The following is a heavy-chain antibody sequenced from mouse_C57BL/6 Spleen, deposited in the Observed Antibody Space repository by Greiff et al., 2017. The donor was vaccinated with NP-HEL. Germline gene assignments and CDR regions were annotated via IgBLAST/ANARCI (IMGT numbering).Heavy chain of an antibody. CDR2: IRSKSNNYAT. CDR3: VRHQLQGFAY. V-gene: IGHV10-1*01. CDR1: GFSFNTYA. Sequence: EVKLMESGGGLVQPKGSLKLSCAASGFSFNTYAMNWVRQAPGKGLEWVARIRSKSNNYATYYADSVKDRFTISRDDSESMLYLQMNNLKTEDTAMYYCVRHQLQGFAYWGQGTLVTVSA. D-gene: IGHD3-1*01. J-gene: IGHJ3*01.